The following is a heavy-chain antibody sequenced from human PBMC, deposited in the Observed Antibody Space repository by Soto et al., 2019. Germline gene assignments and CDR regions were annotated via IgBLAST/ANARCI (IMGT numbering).Heavy chain of an antibody. J-gene: IGHJ4*02. V-gene: IGHV4-34*01. CDR3: ARWGGATSYCDS. D-gene: IGHD1-26*01. CDR1: GGSCSGYY. Sequence: QVQLQQWGAGLLKPSETLSLTCAVYGGSCSGYYWSWIRQPPGKGLGWIGEINHSGSTIYYPSLKSRVTISVDTSNSQFALKLSSVTAADTAVYYCARWGGATSYCDSWGQGGLVTVS. CDR2: INHSGST.